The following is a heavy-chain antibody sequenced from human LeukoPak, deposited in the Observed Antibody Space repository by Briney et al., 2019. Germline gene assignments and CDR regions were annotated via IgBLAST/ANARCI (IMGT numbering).Heavy chain of an antibody. V-gene: IGHV1-69*13. CDR3: ARLTEERVAAHRDY. D-gene: IGHD6-6*01. CDR1: GGTFSSYA. J-gene: IGHJ4*02. Sequence: SVKVSCKASGGTFSSYAISWVRQAPGQGLEWMGGIIPIFGTANYAQKFQGRVTITADESTSTAYMELSSLRSEDTAVYYCARLTEERVAAHRDYWGQGTLVTVSS. CDR2: IIPIFGTA.